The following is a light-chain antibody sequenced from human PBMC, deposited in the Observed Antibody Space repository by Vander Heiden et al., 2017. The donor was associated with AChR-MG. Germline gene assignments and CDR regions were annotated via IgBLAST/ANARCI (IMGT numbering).Light chain of an antibody. Sequence: DIQMTQSPSSLSASVGDRVTITCQASQDISNYLNWYQQKPGKAPKLLIYDASNLETGVPSRFSGSGSGTDFTFTISSLQPEDIATYYCQQYGNLPRLTFGGGTKVEIK. CDR3: QQYGNLPRLT. V-gene: IGKV1-33*01. CDR2: DAS. J-gene: IGKJ4*01. CDR1: QDISNY.